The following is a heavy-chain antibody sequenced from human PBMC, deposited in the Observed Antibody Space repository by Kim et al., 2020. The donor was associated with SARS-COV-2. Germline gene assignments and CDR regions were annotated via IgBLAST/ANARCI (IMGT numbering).Heavy chain of an antibody. CDR3: AGLGGGTFSRFDY. J-gene: IGHJ4*02. CDR2: INQGGSEK. Sequence: GGSLRLSCAASGFTFSSYWMTWVRQAPGKGLEWVSNINQGGSEKYYVDSVKGRFTISRDNAKNSLYLQMNSLRAEDTAVYYCAGLGGGTFSRFDYWCQG. CDR1: GFTFSSYW. V-gene: IGHV3-7*03. D-gene: IGHD3-16*01.